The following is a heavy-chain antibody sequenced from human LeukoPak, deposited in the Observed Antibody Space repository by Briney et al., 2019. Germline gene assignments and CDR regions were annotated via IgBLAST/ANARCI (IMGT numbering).Heavy chain of an antibody. CDR1: GGSISSYY. Sequence: KPSETLSLTCTVSGGSISSYYWSWIRQPPGKGLEWIGYIYYSGSTNYNPSLKSRVTTSVDTSKNQFSLKLSSVTAADTAVYYCARGHYYYYGMDVWGQGTTVTVSS. V-gene: IGHV4-59*01. CDR2: IYYSGST. CDR3: ARGHYYYYGMDV. J-gene: IGHJ6*02.